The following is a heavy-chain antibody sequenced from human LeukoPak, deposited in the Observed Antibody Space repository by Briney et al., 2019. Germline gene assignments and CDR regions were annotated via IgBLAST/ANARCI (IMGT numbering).Heavy chain of an antibody. CDR3: ARDNNEQQLDY. CDR2: MYNTGST. D-gene: IGHD6-13*01. CDR1: GGSISSYH. Sequence: SGPTLVNPSETQSLTCTVSGGSISSYHWTWMRQAPGKGLEWIGYMYNTGSTNYNPSLKSRVTISVDKSKNQFSLKLSSVTAADTAVYYCARDNNEQQLDYWGQGTLVTVSS. V-gene: IGHV4-59*12. J-gene: IGHJ4*02.